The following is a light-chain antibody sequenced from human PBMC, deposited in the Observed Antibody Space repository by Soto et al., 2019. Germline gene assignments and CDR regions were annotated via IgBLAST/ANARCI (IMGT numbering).Light chain of an antibody. V-gene: IGKV3-20*01. CDR3: QQYGDSPQT. Sequence: EIVMTQSPAILSVSPXXXXXLSXXASQSAGNFLAWYLQKPGQAPRLLFYGASNRATAIPDRFSGSGFGTDFTLTITRLEPEDFAVYYCQQYGDSPQTFGPGTKVDIK. J-gene: IGKJ1*01. CDR1: QSAGNF. CDR2: GAS.